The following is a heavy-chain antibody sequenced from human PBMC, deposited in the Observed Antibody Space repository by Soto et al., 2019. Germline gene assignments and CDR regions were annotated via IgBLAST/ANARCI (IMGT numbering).Heavy chain of an antibody. J-gene: IGHJ5*02. CDR3: VRSGTARLLRHSWFDT. Sequence: EVQLVESGGGLVKPGGSLRLSCAASGFTFNTYDMNWVRQAPGKGLEWVSSITTSSAYIYYADSLKGRITISRDKAKNSLFLQMNSLRDEDTAVYYCVRSGTARLLRHSWFDTWGQGTLVNVSS. D-gene: IGHD2-21*01. CDR2: ITTSSAYI. V-gene: IGHV3-21*01. CDR1: GFTFNTYD.